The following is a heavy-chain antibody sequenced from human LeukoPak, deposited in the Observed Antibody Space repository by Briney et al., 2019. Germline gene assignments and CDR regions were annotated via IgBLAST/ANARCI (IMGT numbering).Heavy chain of an antibody. J-gene: IGHJ4*02. D-gene: IGHD1-26*01. CDR1: GYTFTRHR. CDR2: ISAYNGNT. CDR3: ARDQGSYSAFDY. V-gene: IGHV1-18*01. Sequence: GASVKVSCKASGYTFTRHRISWVRQAPGQGLEWMGWISAYNGNTKYAQKLQGRVTMTTDTSTSTAYMELRSLRCDDTPVYYCARDQGSYSAFDYWGQGTLVTVSS.